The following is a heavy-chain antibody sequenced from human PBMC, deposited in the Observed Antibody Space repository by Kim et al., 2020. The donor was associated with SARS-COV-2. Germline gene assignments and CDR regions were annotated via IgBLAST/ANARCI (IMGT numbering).Heavy chain of an antibody. CDR2: LSGSGASK. D-gene: IGHD6-6*01. J-gene: IGHJ4*02. CDR1: GFTFSSYA. Sequence: GGSLRLSCAASGFTFSSYAMSWVRQAPGKGLEWVSALSGSGASKYYADSVKGRFTVSRDNSKNTLYLQMNSLRAEDTALYYCAKDFWYTISSIDCWGQGALVTVSS. V-gene: IGHV3-23*01. CDR3: AKDFWYTISSIDC.